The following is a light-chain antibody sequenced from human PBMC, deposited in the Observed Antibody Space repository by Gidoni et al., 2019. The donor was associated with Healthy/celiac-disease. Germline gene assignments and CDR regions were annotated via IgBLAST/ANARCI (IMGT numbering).Light chain of an antibody. CDR3: QQNYSTPPLT. V-gene: IGKV1-39*01. Sequence: IQMTQSPSSLSASVGDRVTITCRASQSISSYLNWYQQKPGKAPKLLIYAASSLQSGVPSRFSGSVSGTDFTLNISSLQPEDFATYYCQQNYSTPPLTFGGGTKVEIK. CDR1: QSISSY. CDR2: AAS. J-gene: IGKJ4*01.